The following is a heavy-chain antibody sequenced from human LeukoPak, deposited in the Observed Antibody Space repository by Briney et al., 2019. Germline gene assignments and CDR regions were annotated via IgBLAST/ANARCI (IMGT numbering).Heavy chain of an antibody. CDR1: GFTFSTYN. CDR2: VSSRSSAI. J-gene: IGHJ4*02. Sequence: GGSLRLSCEASGFTFSTYNMVWVRRAPGMGLEWVAAVSSRSSAIYYSDSVKGRFTISRDNAKSSVSLQMNSLRAEDTAVYYCARVYSGARDGYNYLDYWGQGTLVTVSS. D-gene: IGHD5-24*01. CDR3: ARVYSGARDGYNYLDY. V-gene: IGHV3-48*04.